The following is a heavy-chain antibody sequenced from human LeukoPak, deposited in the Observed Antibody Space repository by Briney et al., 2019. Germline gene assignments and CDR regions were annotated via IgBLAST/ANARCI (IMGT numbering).Heavy chain of an antibody. CDR2: IYYSGST. J-gene: IGHJ4*02. V-gene: IGHV4-39*01. CDR1: GGSISSYY. CDR3: ARHADDYVWGSYRFDY. D-gene: IGHD3-16*02. Sequence: SETLSLTCTVSGGSISSYYWSWIRQPPGKGLEWIGSIYYSGSTYYNPSLKSRVTISVDTSKNQFSLKLSSVTAADTAVYYCARHADDYVWGSYRFDYWGQGTLVTVSS.